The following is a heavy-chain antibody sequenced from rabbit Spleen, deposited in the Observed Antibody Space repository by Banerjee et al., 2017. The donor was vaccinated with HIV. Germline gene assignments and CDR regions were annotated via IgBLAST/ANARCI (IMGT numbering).Heavy chain of an antibody. V-gene: IGHV1S45*01. D-gene: IGHD1-1*01. J-gene: IGHJ6*01. CDR2: IDTGSSGST. CDR3: ARESAYYLTRLDL. CDR1: GFSFSSSYY. Sequence: QEQLEESGGGLVEPEGSLTLTCTASGFSFSSSYYMCWVRQAPGKGLEWIACIDTGSSGSTWYASWAKGRFPISKTSSTTVTLQVTSLTAADTATYFCARESAYYLTRLDLWGPGTLVTVS.